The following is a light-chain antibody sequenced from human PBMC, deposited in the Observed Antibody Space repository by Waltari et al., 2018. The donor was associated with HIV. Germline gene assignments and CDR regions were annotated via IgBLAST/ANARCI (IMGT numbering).Light chain of an antibody. CDR1: QGISNF. Sequence: DIQMTQSPLFLSASVGDRVTITCRASQGISNFLAWYQQNPGKAPQLLIHTASIWKSGVPSRFSGSGSGTEFTLTISSLQPEDFATYYCQQRSDYPITFGQGTRLEIK. CDR2: TAS. CDR3: QQRSDYPIT. V-gene: IGKV1-9*01. J-gene: IGKJ5*01.